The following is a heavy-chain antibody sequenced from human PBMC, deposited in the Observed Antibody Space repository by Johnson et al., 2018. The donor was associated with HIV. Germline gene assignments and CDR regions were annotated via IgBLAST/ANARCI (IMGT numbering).Heavy chain of an antibody. CDR2: INSDGGST. CDR1: RFSFSSYW. D-gene: IGHD3-9*01. V-gene: IGHV3-64*01. J-gene: IGHJ3*02. CDR3: EGKVLTADCAFDI. Sequence: VQLVESGGGLVQPGGSLRLSCAASRFSFSSYWMHWVRQAPGKGLVWVSRINSDGGSTYYANSVKGRFTISRDNSKNTLYLQMGSLRAEDMAVYYCEGKVLTADCAFDIWGQGTMVTVSS.